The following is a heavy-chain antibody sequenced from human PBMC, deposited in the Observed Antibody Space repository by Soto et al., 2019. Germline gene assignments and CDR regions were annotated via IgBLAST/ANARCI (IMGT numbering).Heavy chain of an antibody. Sequence: QVQLVQSGAEVKKPGSSVKVSCKASGGTFSSYAISWVRQAPGQGLEWMGGIIPIFGTANYAQKFQGRVTITADDSTSTAYMELSSLRSEDTAVYYCARDLSPPPYWGSYRYGEFDYWGQGTLVTVSS. CDR3: ARDLSPPPYWGSYRYGEFDY. V-gene: IGHV1-69*01. J-gene: IGHJ4*02. CDR1: GGTFSSYA. D-gene: IGHD3-16*02. CDR2: IIPIFGTA.